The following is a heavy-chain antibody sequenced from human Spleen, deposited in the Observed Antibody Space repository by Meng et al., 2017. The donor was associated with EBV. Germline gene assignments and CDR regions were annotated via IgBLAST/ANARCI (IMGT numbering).Heavy chain of an antibody. Sequence: QRSGPRSLSPSRDLSPTCPVSGDPISANSSYWGWIRQAPGKGLQWIGSIYYSGTTYYSPSLKSRLTISIDTSKNQFSLKMNSVTAADTAVYYCARQVTEWQRFFDYWGQGALVTVSS. CDR2: IYYSGTT. D-gene: IGHD5-12*01. CDR3: ARQVTEWQRFFDY. J-gene: IGHJ4*02. V-gene: IGHV4-39*01. CDR1: GDPISANSSY.